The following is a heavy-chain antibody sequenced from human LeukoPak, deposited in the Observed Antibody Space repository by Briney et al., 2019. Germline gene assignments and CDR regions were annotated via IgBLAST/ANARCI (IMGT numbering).Heavy chain of an antibody. Sequence: SETLSLTCTVSGGSISSGGYYWSGIRQHPGKGLEWIGYIYYSGSTYYNPSLKSRVTISVDTSKNQFSLKLSSVTAADTAVYYCARDLSYCGGDCYSKISAFDIWGQGTMVTVSS. CDR3: ARDLSYCGGDCYSKISAFDI. J-gene: IGHJ3*02. CDR2: IYYSGST. CDR1: GGSISSGGYY. V-gene: IGHV4-31*03. D-gene: IGHD2-21*02.